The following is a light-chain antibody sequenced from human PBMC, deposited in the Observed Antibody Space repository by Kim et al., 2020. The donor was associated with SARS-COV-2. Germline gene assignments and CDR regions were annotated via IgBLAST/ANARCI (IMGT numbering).Light chain of an antibody. Sequence: QSVLTQPASVSGSPGQSITISCTGTSSDVGGYNYVSWYQQHPGKAPKLMIYDVSKRPSGVSNRFSGSKSGNTASLTISGLQAEVEADYYCSSYTSSSRVFGGGTQLTVL. CDR3: SSYTSSSRV. J-gene: IGLJ3*02. CDR1: SSDVGGYNY. V-gene: IGLV2-14*01. CDR2: DVS.